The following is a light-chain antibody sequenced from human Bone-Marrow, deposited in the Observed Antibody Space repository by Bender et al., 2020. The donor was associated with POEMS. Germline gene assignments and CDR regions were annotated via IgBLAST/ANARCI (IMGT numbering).Light chain of an antibody. J-gene: IGLJ3*02. V-gene: IGLV3-25*03. CDR2: KDT. CDR1: ALPQQF. Sequence: SYELTQPPSVSVSPRQTARITCSGEALPQQFACWYQQKPGQAPVLLIYKDTERPSGIPERFSASSSGTTVTLTISGVQAEDEADYYCQSADSSGAYRVFGGGTKLTVL. CDR3: QSADSSGAYRV.